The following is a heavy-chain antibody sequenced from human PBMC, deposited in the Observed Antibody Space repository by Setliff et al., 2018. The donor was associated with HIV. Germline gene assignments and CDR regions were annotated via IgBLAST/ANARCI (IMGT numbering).Heavy chain of an antibody. Sequence: GGSLRLSCAASTFTFRTYWMSWVRQAPGKGLEWVANIKEDGGEKWYVDSVKGRFTISRDNVRNSLYLQMNSLRAEDTAVYYCVRDSINYYKAFDIWGQGTMVTVSS. CDR2: IKEDGGEK. D-gene: IGHD3-10*01. J-gene: IGHJ3*02. CDR3: VRDSINYYKAFDI. CDR1: TFTFRTYW. V-gene: IGHV3-7*03.